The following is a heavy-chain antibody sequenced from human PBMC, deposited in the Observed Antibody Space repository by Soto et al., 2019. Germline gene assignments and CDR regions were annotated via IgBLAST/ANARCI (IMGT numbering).Heavy chain of an antibody. Sequence: EVQLGESGGGLVQPGGSLRLSCAASGFTFSSYWMHWVRQAPGKGLVWVSRINSDGSSTSYAESVKGRFTSSRDTAKNTLYLQMNSLRAEDTAVYYCARDPADYYYYYGMDVWGQGTTVTVSS. J-gene: IGHJ6*02. V-gene: IGHV3-74*01. CDR3: ARDPADYYYYYGMDV. CDR1: GFTFSSYW. CDR2: INSDGSST.